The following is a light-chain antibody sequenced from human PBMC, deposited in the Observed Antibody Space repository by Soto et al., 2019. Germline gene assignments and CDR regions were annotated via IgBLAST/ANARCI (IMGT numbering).Light chain of an antibody. CDR3: GSYTRTDTPFV. CDR1: STDVGGYNY. J-gene: IGLJ1*01. CDR2: GVS. V-gene: IGLV2-14*01. Sequence: QSALAQPSSVSGSPGQSITISCTGTSTDVGGYNYVSWYQHHPGKGPKLIIYGVSNRPSGVSDRFSGSKSGNKASLIISNLEAEDESDYYCGSYTRTDTPFVFGTGTKVTV.